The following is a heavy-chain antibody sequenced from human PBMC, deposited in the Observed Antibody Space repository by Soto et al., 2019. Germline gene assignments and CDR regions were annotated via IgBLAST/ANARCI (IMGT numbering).Heavy chain of an antibody. D-gene: IGHD4-17*01. Sequence: QITLKESGPTLVRPAQPLTLTCDFSGFSLSTYHMGVAWIRQPPGKALEWLALIYWDDDKRYSPSLNDRLAISKDTSSNQVGLTITNIDPGDSATYFWAHAGDYDLLTFDHWGPGTLVTVSS. CDR3: AHAGDYDLLTFDH. CDR2: IYWDDDK. J-gene: IGHJ4*02. CDR1: GFSLSTYHMG. V-gene: IGHV2-5*02.